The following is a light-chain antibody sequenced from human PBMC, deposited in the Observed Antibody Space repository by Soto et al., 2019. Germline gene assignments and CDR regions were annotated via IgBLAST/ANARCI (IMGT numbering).Light chain of an antibody. CDR1: QSVTTQ. CDR3: QQYDKWPRT. CDR2: GAS. Sequence: IVLTQSPGTLSLSPGERATLSCRASQSVTTQLAWYQQKPGQAPRLIIHGASSRATGVPDRITGSGSGTDFTLTISSLEPEDFAVYYCQQYDKWPRTFGQGTKVDIK. J-gene: IGKJ1*01. V-gene: IGKV3D-15*01.